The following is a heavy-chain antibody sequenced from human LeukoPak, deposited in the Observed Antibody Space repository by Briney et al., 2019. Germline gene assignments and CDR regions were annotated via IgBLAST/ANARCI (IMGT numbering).Heavy chain of an antibody. J-gene: IGHJ4*02. CDR1: GGSISSGSYY. D-gene: IGHD4-17*01. CDR3: ARGARLSTVTVTPEDY. CDR2: IYTSGST. V-gene: IGHV4-61*02. Sequence: PSQTLSLTCTVSGGSISSGSYYWSWIRQPAGKGLEWIGRIYTSGSTNYNPSLKSRVTISVDTSKNQFSLKLSSVTAADTAVYYCARGARLSTVTVTPEDYWGQGTLVTVSS.